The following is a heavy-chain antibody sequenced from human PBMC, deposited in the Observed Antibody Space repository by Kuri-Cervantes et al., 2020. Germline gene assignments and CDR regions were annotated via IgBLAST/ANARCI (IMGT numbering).Heavy chain of an antibody. CDR1: GFSLSSYG. CDR2: ITSKTDGGTT. D-gene: IGHD3-10*01. J-gene: IGHJ4*02. CDR3: TTDQYYYGSGSSDY. V-gene: IGHV3-15*01. Sequence: GGSLRLSCAASGFSLSSYGMSWVRQAPGKGLEWVGRITSKTDGGTTDYAAPVKGRFTISRDDSKNTLYLQMNSLKTEDTAVYYCTTDQYYYGSGSSDYWGQGTLVTVSS.